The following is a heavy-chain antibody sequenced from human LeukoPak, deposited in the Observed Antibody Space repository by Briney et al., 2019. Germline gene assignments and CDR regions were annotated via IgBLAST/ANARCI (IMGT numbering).Heavy chain of an antibody. V-gene: IGHV3-11*01. CDR2: ISSSGSTI. CDR1: GFTFSDYY. D-gene: IGHD2-2*01. J-gene: IGHJ6*02. Sequence: GGSLRLSCAASGFTFSDYYMSWIRQAPGKGLEWVSYISSSGSTIYYADSVKGRFTISRDNAKNSLYLQMNSLRAEDTAVYYCARLSASVYYYYGMDVWGQGTTVTVSS. CDR3: ARLSASVYYYYGMDV.